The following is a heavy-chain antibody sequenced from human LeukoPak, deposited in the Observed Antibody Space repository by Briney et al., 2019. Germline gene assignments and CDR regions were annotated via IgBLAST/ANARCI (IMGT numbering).Heavy chain of an antibody. Sequence: PGGSLRLSCAASGFTFSSYEMNWVRQAPGKGLEWVSYISSSGSTIYYADSVKGRFTISRDNAKNSLYLQMSSLRAEDTAVYYCARERIVITFGGVPGAFDIWGPGTMVTVSS. V-gene: IGHV3-48*03. J-gene: IGHJ3*02. CDR1: GFTFSSYE. D-gene: IGHD3-16*01. CDR3: ARERIVITFGGVPGAFDI. CDR2: ISSSGSTI.